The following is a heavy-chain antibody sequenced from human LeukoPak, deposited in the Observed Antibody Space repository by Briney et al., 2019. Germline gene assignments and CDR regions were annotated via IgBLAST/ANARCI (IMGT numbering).Heavy chain of an antibody. J-gene: IGHJ4*02. CDR3: ARRAYYFDY. CDR1: GFTFSSYS. CDR2: ISSEGNTI. V-gene: IGHV3-48*04. Sequence: GGSLRLFCAASGFTFSSYSMNWVRQAPGKGPEWISYISSEGNTIFYADSVKGRFTISRDNARDSLYLHMNSLRAEDTAQYYCARRAYYFDYWGQGTLVAVSS.